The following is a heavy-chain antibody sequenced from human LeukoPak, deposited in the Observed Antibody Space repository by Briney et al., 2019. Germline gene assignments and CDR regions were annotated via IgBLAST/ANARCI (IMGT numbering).Heavy chain of an antibody. V-gene: IGHV4-34*01. J-gene: IGHJ4*02. D-gene: IGHD3-16*02. CDR1: GGSFSGYY. Sequence: PSETLSLTCAVYGGSFSGYYWSWIRQPPGKGLEWIGEINHSGSTNYNPSLKSRVTISVDTSKNQFSLKLSSVTAADTAVYYCARRSFIFTGEASLDYWGQGTLVTVSS. CDR3: ARRSFIFTGEASLDY. CDR2: INHSGST.